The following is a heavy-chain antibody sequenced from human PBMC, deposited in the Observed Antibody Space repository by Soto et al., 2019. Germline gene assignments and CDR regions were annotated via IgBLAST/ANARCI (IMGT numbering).Heavy chain of an antibody. CDR2: ISGSGGST. CDR1: GFTFSSYA. Sequence: AGGSLRLSCAASGFTFSSYAMSWVRQAPGKGLEWVSAISGSGGSTYYADSVKGRFTISRDNSKNTLYLQMNSLRAEDTAVYYCAKDGYDFWSGYGYGMDVWGQGTTVTVSS. V-gene: IGHV3-23*01. CDR3: AKDGYDFWSGYGYGMDV. J-gene: IGHJ6*02. D-gene: IGHD3-3*01.